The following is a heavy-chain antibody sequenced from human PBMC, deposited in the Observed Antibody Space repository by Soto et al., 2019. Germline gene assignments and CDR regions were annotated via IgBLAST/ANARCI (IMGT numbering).Heavy chain of an antibody. J-gene: IGHJ6*02. V-gene: IGHV1-8*01. CDR3: ARDWGWEQTHGMDV. CDR1: GYTFSSYD. Sequence: ASVKVSCKASGYTFSSYDINWVRQATGQGLEWMGWMNPNSGNTGYAQKFQGRVTMARDTSITTAYMELSSLRSDDTAVYYCARDWGWEQTHGMDVWGQGTTVTVSS. D-gene: IGHD1-26*01. CDR2: MNPNSGNT.